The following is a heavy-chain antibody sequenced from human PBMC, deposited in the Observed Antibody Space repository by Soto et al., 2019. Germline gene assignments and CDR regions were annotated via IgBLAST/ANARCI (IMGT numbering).Heavy chain of an antibody. CDR2: KYYRSKWYN. CDR3: ARDLGVAARFGX. V-gene: IGHV6-1*01. D-gene: IGHD6-6*01. J-gene: IGHJ4*02. CDR1: GDSVSSNGAA. Sequence: PSQTLSLTCSISGDSVSSNGAAWNWIRQSPSRGLGCVGSKYYRSKWYNDYAVSLKSRITINQDTSKNQFSLQLNSVTPEDTAVYYCARDLGVAARFGXWGQGTLVTVSX.